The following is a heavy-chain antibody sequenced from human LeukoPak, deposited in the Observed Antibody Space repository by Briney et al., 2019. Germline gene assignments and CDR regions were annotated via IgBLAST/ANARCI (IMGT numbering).Heavy chain of an antibody. CDR1: GGTFSSYD. CDR3: ARTGLWRFDY. V-gene: IGHV3-33*01. D-gene: IGHD2/OR15-2a*01. CDR2: IWYDGSNK. J-gene: IGHJ4*02. Sequence: AGTLTLSCAASGGTFSSYDRHWIRQAPGKGLEWVAVIWYDGSNKYYADSVKGRFTISRDNSKNTLYLQMNSLRAEDTAVYYCARTGLWRFDYWGQGALVTVSS.